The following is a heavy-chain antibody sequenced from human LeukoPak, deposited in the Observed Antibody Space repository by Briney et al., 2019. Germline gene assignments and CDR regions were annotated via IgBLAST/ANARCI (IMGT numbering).Heavy chain of an antibody. CDR3: ARDRAYKSFDY. V-gene: IGHV3-7*04. J-gene: IGHJ4*02. Sequence: GGSLRLSCAASGFTLSSSWMTWVRQAPGKGLEWVATIKPDGSEGSYVDSVKGRFTISRDNAKNSLFLQMISLRAEDTAVYYCARDRAYKSFDYWGQGALVTVSS. CDR2: IKPDGSEG. D-gene: IGHD3-16*01. CDR1: GFTLSSSW.